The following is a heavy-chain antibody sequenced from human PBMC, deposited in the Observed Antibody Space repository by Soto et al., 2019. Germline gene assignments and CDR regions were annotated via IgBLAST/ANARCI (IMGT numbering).Heavy chain of an antibody. CDR1: GFSFIDYA. Sequence: PGGSLRLSCAASGFSFIDYAINWVRQVPGRGLEYVAGIGGRGGNAFYADSMKGRFSIPRDNSKNTVYLHMHNLRVDDSAMYYCAKARHSGDFAGSYDSWGQGTLVTVSS. V-gene: IGHV3-23*01. CDR3: AKARHSGDFAGSYDS. J-gene: IGHJ5*02. CDR2: IGGRGGNA. D-gene: IGHD2-21*02.